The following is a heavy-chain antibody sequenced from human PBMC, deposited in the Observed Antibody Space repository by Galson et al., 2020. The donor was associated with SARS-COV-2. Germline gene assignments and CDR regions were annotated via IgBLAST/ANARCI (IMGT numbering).Heavy chain of an antibody. D-gene: IGHD3-10*01. V-gene: IGHV4-30-4*01. Sequence: SETLSLTCTVSGDSINSGAYFWSWIRQPPGKGLEWIGYIYHTGSTYYTPSLESRVTMSMDTSKNQLSLMLSSVTAADTAVYYCVADLEGLRYGAGSFKYWGPGTLVTVSS. CDR2: IYHTGST. CDR1: GDSINSGAYF. CDR3: VADLEGLRYGAGSFKY. J-gene: IGHJ4*02.